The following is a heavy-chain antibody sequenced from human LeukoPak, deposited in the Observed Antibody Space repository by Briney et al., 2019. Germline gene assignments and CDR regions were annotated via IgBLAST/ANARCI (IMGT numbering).Heavy chain of an antibody. Sequence: SQTLSLTCTVSGGSISSGGFFWSWIRQHPGKGLEWIGYIYYNGITYYNPSLESRVTISVDTSKNQFSLKLSSVTAAGTAVYYCARGDYNDGAGYLDHWGQGTLVPVSS. CDR2: IYYNGIT. CDR1: GGSISSGGFF. V-gene: IGHV4-30-4*08. CDR3: ARGDYNDGAGYLDH. J-gene: IGHJ5*02. D-gene: IGHD3-22*01.